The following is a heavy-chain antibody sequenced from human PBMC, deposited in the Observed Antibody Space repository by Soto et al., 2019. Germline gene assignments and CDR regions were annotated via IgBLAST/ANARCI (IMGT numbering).Heavy chain of an antibody. CDR2: ISGSATNA. D-gene: IGHD2-2*01. J-gene: IGHJ3*02. V-gene: IGHV3-23*01. CDR3: AKDIVLVLPAPNDAFDI. CDR1: GFTFSSYA. Sequence: HPGGSLRLSCAASGFTFSSYAMSWVRQAPGKGLEWVSVISGSATNAYYANSVKGRFTISRDNSKSTLYLEMNSLRVEDTAVYYCAKDIVLVLPAPNDAFDIWGQGTTVTVSS.